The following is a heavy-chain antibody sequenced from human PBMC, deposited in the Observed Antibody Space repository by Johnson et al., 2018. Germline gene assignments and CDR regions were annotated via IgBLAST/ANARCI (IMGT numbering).Heavy chain of an antibody. CDR1: GFTFDDYA. D-gene: IGHD3-22*01. CDR3: AKGNYYDSRGYFQH. Sequence: VQLVQSGGGVVQPGRSLRLSCAASGFTFDDYAMHWVRQAPGKGLEWVSGISWNSGSIGYSDSVKGRFTISRDNAKNSLYLQMNSLRAEDTALYYCAKGNYYDSRGYFQHWGQGTLVTVSS. J-gene: IGHJ1*01. CDR2: ISWNSGSI. V-gene: IGHV3-9*01.